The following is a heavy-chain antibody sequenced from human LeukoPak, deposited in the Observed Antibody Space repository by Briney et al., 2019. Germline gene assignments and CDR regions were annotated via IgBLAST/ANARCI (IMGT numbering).Heavy chain of an antibody. Sequence: GESLKISCKGSGYSFNTYWIXXXXQMPGKXXXXXXXXYPGDSDTTYSPSFQGXVTXXVDKSISTTYLQGSSLKASDTAFYYCARAYGCSGGRCYADYWGPGTPVTVSS. D-gene: IGHD2-15*01. J-gene: IGHJ4*02. CDR1: GYSFNTYW. CDR3: ARAYGCSGGRCYADY. CDR2: XYPGDSDT. V-gene: IGHV5-51*01.